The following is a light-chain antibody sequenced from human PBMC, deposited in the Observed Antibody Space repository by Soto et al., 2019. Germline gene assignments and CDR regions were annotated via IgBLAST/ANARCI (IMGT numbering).Light chain of an antibody. CDR3: QSYDSSSNWV. J-gene: IGLJ3*02. V-gene: IGLV6-57*03. Sequence: NFMLTQPHSVSESPGKTVTISCTRSSGSIASNYVQWYQQRPGSAPTTVIYEDNQRPSGVPDRFSGSIDSSSNSASLTISGLKTEDEADHYCQSYDSSSNWVFGGGTKLTVL. CDR1: SGSIASNY. CDR2: EDN.